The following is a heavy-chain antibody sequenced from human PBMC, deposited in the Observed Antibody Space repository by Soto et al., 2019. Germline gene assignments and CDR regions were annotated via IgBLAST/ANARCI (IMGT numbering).Heavy chain of an antibody. CDR1: GACMSSYY. Sequence: EPLSITGTGSGACMSSYYWIWIRQPAGKGLEWIGRIYTSGSTNYNPSPKSRVTMSVDTSKKQLSLKLSSVTAADTAVYYCASGTTVVTHFDYWGQGTLVTMSS. J-gene: IGHJ4*02. V-gene: IGHV4-4*07. D-gene: IGHD4-17*01. CDR3: ASGTTVVTHFDY. CDR2: IYTSGST.